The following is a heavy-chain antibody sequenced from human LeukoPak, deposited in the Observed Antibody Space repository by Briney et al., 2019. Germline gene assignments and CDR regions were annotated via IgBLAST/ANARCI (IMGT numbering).Heavy chain of an antibody. D-gene: IGHD6-13*01. CDR1: GFTFSSYE. Sequence: GGSLRLSCAASGFTFSSYEMNWVRQAPGKGLEWVSHISSSGSTIYYADSVKGRFTISRDNAKNSLYLQMNSLRAEDTAVYYCASSRNSGWYFDLWGRGTLVTVSS. V-gene: IGHV3-48*03. CDR2: ISSSGSTI. J-gene: IGHJ2*01. CDR3: ASSRNSGWYFDL.